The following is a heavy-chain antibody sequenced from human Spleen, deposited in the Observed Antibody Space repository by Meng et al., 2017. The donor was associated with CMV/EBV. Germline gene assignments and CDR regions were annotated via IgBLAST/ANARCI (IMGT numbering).Heavy chain of an antibody. CDR1: GFTFSDHY. Sequence: GESLKIYCAASGFTFSDHYMDWVRQATGKGLEWVGRARNKASSDSTSYAASVKGRFIVSRDDSKNSLYLQMNSLKTEDTAVYYCFRDSRTYYLDYWGPGTLVTVSS. CDR2: ARNKASSDST. CDR3: FRDSRTYYLDY. D-gene: IGHD4-11*01. V-gene: IGHV3-72*01. J-gene: IGHJ4*02.